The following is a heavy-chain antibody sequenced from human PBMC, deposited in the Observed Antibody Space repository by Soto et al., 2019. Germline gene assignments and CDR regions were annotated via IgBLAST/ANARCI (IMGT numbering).Heavy chain of an antibody. CDR3: ARDPGVNWA. CDR2: IYSGGGT. V-gene: IGHV3-66*01. CDR1: GFTVSNNY. J-gene: IGHJ6*04. D-gene: IGHD2-8*01. Sequence: EVQLVESGGGLVQPGGSLRLSCVASGFTVSNNYMTWVRQAPGKGLEWVSNIYSGGGTYYTDSVKGRFTISRDSSTNTLYLQMDNGRAENTAVYYCARDPGVNWAWGKGTTVTVSS.